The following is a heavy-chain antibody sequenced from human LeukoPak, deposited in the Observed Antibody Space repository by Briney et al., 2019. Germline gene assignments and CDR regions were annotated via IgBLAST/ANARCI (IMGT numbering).Heavy chain of an antibody. V-gene: IGHV3-30*02. D-gene: IGHD3-10*01. CDR1: GFTFSSDG. CDR3: AKGGSGSYYSAFDD. J-gene: IGHJ4*02. Sequence: GGSLRLSRSASGFTFSSDGMHWVRQAPGKGLEWVAFIRYDGSNKYYADSVKGRFTISRDNSKNTLFLQMNSLRAEDTAVYYCAKGGSGSYYSAFDDWGQGTLVTVSS. CDR2: IRYDGSNK.